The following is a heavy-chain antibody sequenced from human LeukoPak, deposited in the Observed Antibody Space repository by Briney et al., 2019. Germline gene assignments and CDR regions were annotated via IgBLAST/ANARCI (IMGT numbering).Heavy chain of an antibody. Sequence: SQTLSLTCAISGDSVSSNSAAWHWLRQSPSRGLEWLGRTYYRSKLYNEYAVSVKSRITVNPDTSKNQFYLQLNSVTPEDTAVYYCASQFANYMAFWGQGTLVTVSS. CDR2: TYYRSKLYN. V-gene: IGHV6-1*01. CDR1: GDSVSSNSAA. J-gene: IGHJ4*02. D-gene: IGHD5-24*01. CDR3: ASQFANYMAF.